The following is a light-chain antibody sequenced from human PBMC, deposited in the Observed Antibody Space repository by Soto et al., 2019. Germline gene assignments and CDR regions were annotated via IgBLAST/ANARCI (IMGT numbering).Light chain of an antibody. J-gene: IGKJ1*01. Sequence: DIVMTQSTATLSVAPGERFTFSCMASQGVSRKLAWYQHKPGQAPRLLISGASTGATGIPARFSGSGSETEFTLTISNLQAEDSAVYFCQQYNNGTTWTFGQGTKVDIK. CDR1: QGVSRK. CDR2: GAS. V-gene: IGKV3-15*01. CDR3: QQYNNGTTWT.